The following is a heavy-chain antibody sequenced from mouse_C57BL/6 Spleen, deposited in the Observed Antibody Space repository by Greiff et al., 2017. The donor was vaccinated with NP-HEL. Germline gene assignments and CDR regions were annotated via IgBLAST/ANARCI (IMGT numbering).Heavy chain of an antibody. Sequence: EVKVEESGGGLVQPKGSLKLSCAASGFSFNTYAMNWVRQAPGQGLEWVARIRSKSNNYASYYAVSVKARFTISRDDSESMLYLQMNNLKTEDTAMYYCVRGDGGMDYWGQGTSVTVYS. CDR2: IRSKSNNYAS. CDR3: VRGDGGMDY. CDR1: GFSFNTYA. V-gene: IGHV10-1*01. D-gene: IGHD3-3*01. J-gene: IGHJ4*01.